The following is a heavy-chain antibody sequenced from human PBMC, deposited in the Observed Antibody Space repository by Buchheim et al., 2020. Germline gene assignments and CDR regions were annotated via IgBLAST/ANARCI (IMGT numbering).Heavy chain of an antibody. CDR3: ARGGRSRPYYYYGMDV. CDR1: GGSFGGYY. Sequence: QVQLQQWGAGLLKPSETLSLTCAVYGGSFGGYYWSWIRQPPGKGLEWIGEINHSGSTNYNPSLKSRVTISVDTSKNQFSLKLSSVTAADTAVYYCARGGRSRPYYYYGMDVWGQGTT. J-gene: IGHJ6*02. V-gene: IGHV4-34*01. CDR2: INHSGST.